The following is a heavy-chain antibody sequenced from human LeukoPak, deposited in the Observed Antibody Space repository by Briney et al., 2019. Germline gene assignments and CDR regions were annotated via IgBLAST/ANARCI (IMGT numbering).Heavy chain of an antibody. Sequence: GGSLRLSCAASGFTFSSYAMHWVRQAPGKGLEYVSAINSNGDKTYYANSVKGRFTISRDNSKNTLYLQMGSLRAEDMAVYYCARDAGIVVLPALPDYWGQGTLVTVSS. D-gene: IGHD2-2*01. CDR1: GFTFSSYA. CDR3: ARDAGIVVLPALPDY. CDR2: INSNGDKT. V-gene: IGHV3-64*01. J-gene: IGHJ4*02.